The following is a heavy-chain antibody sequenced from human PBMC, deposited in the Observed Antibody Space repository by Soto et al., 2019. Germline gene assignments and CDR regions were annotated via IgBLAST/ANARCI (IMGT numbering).Heavy chain of an antibody. CDR2: ISGSGGST. CDR3: SKEGIAAAGPERHDAFDI. D-gene: IGHD6-13*01. Sequence: GGSLRLSCAASGFTFSSYAMSWVRQAPGKGLEWVSAISGSGGSTYYADSVKGRFTISRDNSKNTLYLQMNSLRAEDTAVYYFSKEGIAAAGPERHDAFDIWGQGTMVTVSS. V-gene: IGHV3-23*01. CDR1: GFTFSSYA. J-gene: IGHJ3*02.